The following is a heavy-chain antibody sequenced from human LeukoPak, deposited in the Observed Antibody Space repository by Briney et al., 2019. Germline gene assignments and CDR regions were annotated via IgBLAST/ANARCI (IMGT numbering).Heavy chain of an antibody. CDR2: IYYSGST. CDR1: GGSISSYY. Sequence: PSETLSLTCTVSGGSISSYYWSWIRQPPGKGLEWIGYIYYSGSTNYNPSLKSRVTISVDTSKSQFSLKLSSVTAADTAVYYCARDIRDESNFDYWGQGTLVTVSS. V-gene: IGHV4-59*12. D-gene: IGHD5-24*01. CDR3: ARDIRDESNFDY. J-gene: IGHJ4*02.